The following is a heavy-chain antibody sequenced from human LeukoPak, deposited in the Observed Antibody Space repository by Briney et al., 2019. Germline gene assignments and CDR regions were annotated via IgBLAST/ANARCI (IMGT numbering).Heavy chain of an antibody. V-gene: IGHV3-11*05. Sequence: TGGSPRLSCAASGFTFSDYYMSWIRQAPGEGPEWVSYISSSSIYTNSADSVKGRFTISRDNAKNSLYLQMNSLRAEDTAVYYCAREDKATIYDWGQGTLVTVSS. CDR3: AREDKATIYD. J-gene: IGHJ4*02. CDR2: ISSSSIYT. D-gene: IGHD5-24*01. CDR1: GFTFSDYY.